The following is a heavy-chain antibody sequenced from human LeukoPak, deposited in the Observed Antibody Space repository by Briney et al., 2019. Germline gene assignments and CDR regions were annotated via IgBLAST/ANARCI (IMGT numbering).Heavy chain of an antibody. CDR1: GFTFSSYA. CDR3: ARGRPGVTGSYPPY. Sequence: KPGGSLRLSCAASGFTFSSYAMSWVRQAPGKGLEWVSAISGSGGSTYYADSVKGRFTISRDNSKNTLYLQMNSLRAEDRAVYYCARGRPGVTGSYPPYWGQGTLVTVSS. J-gene: IGHJ4*02. V-gene: IGHV3-23*01. D-gene: IGHD3-10*01. CDR2: ISGSGGST.